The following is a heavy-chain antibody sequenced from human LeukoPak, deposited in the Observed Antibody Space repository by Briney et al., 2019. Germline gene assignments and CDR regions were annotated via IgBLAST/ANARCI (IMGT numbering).Heavy chain of an antibody. D-gene: IGHD6-13*01. Sequence: GGSLRLSCAASGFTFSSYSMNWVRQAPGKGLEWVSSISSSSYIYYADSVKGRFTISRDNAKNSLYLQMNSLRAEDTAVYYCARGRTGYSSSWSHYYYYGMDVWGQGTTVTVSS. CDR2: ISSSSYI. J-gene: IGHJ6*02. V-gene: IGHV3-21*01. CDR3: ARGRTGYSSSWSHYYYYGMDV. CDR1: GFTFSSYS.